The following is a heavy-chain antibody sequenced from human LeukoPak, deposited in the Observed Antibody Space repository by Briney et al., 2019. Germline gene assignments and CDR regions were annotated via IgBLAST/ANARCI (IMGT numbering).Heavy chain of an antibody. V-gene: IGHV1-18*01. CDR1: GYTFTNYG. J-gene: IGHJ6*03. CDR2: ISAYNGNT. D-gene: IGHD3-10*01. Sequence: GASVKVSCKTSGYTFTNYGISWVRQAPGQRLEWMGWISAYNGNTNYAQRLQGRVTMTTDTSTSTAYMELRSLRSDDTAVYYCARGVVVRGVKAHGLYYYYMDVWGKGTTVTISS. CDR3: ARGVVVRGVKAHGLYYYYMDV.